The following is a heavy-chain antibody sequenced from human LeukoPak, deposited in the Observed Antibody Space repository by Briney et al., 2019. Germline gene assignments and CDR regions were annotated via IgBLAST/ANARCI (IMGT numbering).Heavy chain of an antibody. CDR2: IYYSGST. CDR3: ARDTGHQLSRRNYYAMDV. CDR1: GGSISSSSYY. D-gene: IGHD2-2*01. Sequence: SETLSLTCTVSGGSISSSSYYWGWIRQPPGKGLEWIGSIYYSGSTYYNPSLKSRVTISVDTSKNQFSLKVSSVTAADTAVYYCARDTGHQLSRRNYYAMDVWGQGTTVTVSS. V-gene: IGHV4-39*07. J-gene: IGHJ6*02.